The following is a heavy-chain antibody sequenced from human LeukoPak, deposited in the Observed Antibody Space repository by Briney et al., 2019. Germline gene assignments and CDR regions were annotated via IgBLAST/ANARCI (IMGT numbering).Heavy chain of an antibody. V-gene: IGHV1-8*01. D-gene: IGHD5-24*01. Sequence: ASVKVSCKASGYTFTSYDINWVRQATGQGLEWMGWMNPNSGNTGYAQKFRGRVTMTRNTSISTAYMELSSLRSEDTAVYYCARVQRWLQSDLDYWGQGTLVTVSS. CDR3: ARVQRWLQSDLDY. CDR2: MNPNSGNT. J-gene: IGHJ4*02. CDR1: GYTFTSYD.